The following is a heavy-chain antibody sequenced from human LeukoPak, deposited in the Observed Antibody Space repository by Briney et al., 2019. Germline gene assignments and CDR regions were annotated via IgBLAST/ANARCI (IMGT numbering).Heavy chain of an antibody. CDR3: AKDKNYYDSSGYYHHLDY. V-gene: IGHV3-30*18. Sequence: GSLRLSCAASGFTFSSYGMHWVRQAPGKGLEWVAVISYDGSNKYYADSVKGRFTISRDNSKNTLYLQMNSLRAEDTAVYYCAKDKNYYDSSGYYHHLDYWGQGTLVTVSS. D-gene: IGHD3-22*01. CDR2: ISYDGSNK. CDR1: GFTFSSYG. J-gene: IGHJ4*02.